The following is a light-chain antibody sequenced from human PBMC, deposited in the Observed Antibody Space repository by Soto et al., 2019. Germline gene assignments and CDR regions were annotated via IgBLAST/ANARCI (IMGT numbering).Light chain of an antibody. CDR2: EVS. CDR1: SIDVGSYNL. CDR3: CSYAGSSTG. V-gene: IGLV2-23*02. Sequence: SVLTQPASVSGSPGQSITISCPGTSIDVGSYNLVSWYQQHPGKAPKLMIYEVSKRPSGVSKRFSGSKSGNTASLTISGLQAEDEADYYCCSYAGSSTGFGTGTKVTVL. J-gene: IGLJ1*01.